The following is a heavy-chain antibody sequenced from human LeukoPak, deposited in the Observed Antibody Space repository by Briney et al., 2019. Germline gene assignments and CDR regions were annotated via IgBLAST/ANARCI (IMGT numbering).Heavy chain of an antibody. Sequence: GGSLRLSCAASGFTFSSYGMHWVRQAPGKGLEWVAFIRYDGSNKYYADSVKGRFTISRDNAKNSLYLQMNSLRAEDTAVYYCARGSRSQWLVSNWFDPWGQGTLVTVSS. J-gene: IGHJ5*02. D-gene: IGHD6-19*01. CDR2: IRYDGSNK. V-gene: IGHV3-30*02. CDR1: GFTFSSYG. CDR3: ARGSRSQWLVSNWFDP.